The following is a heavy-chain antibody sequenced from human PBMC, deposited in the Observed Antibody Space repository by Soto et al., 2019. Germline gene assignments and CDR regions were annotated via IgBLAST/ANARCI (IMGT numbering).Heavy chain of an antibody. Sequence: QITLKESGPPLLNPTQTLTLTCSFSGFSLSTPGTAVAWIRQPPGQALEWLALIYGDDDKRYSPSLKNRLNITKDTSKDQVVLTMTNMDPVDTATYFCVHRLPFVFNFWGHGALVTVSS. J-gene: IGHJ2*01. CDR2: IYGDDDK. V-gene: IGHV2-5*02. CDR3: VHRLPFVFNF. CDR1: GFSLSTPGTA.